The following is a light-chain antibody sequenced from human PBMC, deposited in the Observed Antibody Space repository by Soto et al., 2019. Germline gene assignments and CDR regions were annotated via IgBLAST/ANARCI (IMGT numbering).Light chain of an antibody. CDR3: LQRSSWPWT. CDR2: DAS. CDR1: QSISSY. V-gene: IGKV3-11*01. J-gene: IGKJ1*01. Sequence: EIVLTQSPATLSLSPGERATLSCRASQSISSYLAWFQQKSGQAPRLLIYDASNRANGIPARFSGSGSGTDFTLPISSLEPEDFAVYYCLQRSSWPWTLGQGTKVEI.